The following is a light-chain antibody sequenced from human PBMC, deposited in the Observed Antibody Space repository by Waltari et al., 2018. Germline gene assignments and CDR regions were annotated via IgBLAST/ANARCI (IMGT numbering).Light chain of an antibody. CDR2: EGT. CDR3: CSYVSNTYV. Sequence: QSALTQPASVSGSPGQSITISCPGTTSAVWTYHLVSWYQQHPGKAPKLIIFEGTKRPSGVSNRFFASKSGNTASLTISGLQADDEADYHCCSYVSNTYVFGTGTKVTVL. CDR1: TSAVWTYHL. J-gene: IGLJ1*01. V-gene: IGLV2-23*01.